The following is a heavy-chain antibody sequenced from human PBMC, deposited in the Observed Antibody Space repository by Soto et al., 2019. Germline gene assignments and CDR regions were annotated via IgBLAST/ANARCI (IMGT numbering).Heavy chain of an antibody. D-gene: IGHD1-26*01. J-gene: IGHJ3*01. V-gene: IGHV3-74*01. CDR1: GFTFSYYW. Sequence: EVQLLESGGGLVQPGESLRLSCAASGFTFSYYWMHWVRQAPGMGLVWVSRIHSDGSSTTYADSVKGRFTISRDNARNTLYLQMNSLRAEDTAVYYCARGDRGAFDLWGQGTLVTVSS. CDR3: ARGDRGAFDL. CDR2: IHSDGSST.